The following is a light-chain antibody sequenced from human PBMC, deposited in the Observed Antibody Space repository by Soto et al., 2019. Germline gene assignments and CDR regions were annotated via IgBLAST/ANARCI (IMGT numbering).Light chain of an antibody. Sequence: EIVLTQSPATLSLSPGERATLSCGASQSVSSSYLAWYQQKPGLAHRLLIYDASSRATGIPDRFSGSVSGTDFTLTISRLEPEDFAVYYCQQYCSSPYTFRQGTKLEIK. V-gene: IGKV3D-20*01. CDR2: DAS. CDR1: QSVSSSY. J-gene: IGKJ2*01. CDR3: QQYCSSPYT.